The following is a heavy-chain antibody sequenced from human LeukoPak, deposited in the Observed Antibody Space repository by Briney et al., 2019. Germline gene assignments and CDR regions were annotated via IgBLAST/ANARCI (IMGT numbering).Heavy chain of an antibody. CDR2: IYYSGST. Sequence: SETLSLTCTVSGYSIRSGDYWSWIRQPPGKGLEWIGYIYYSGSTNYNPSLRSRVTISVDTSKNQFSLKLSSVTAADTAVYYCATAFNWNNIQFDYWGQGTLVTVSS. J-gene: IGHJ4*02. V-gene: IGHV4-61*08. CDR1: GYSIRSGDY. CDR3: ATAFNWNNIQFDY. D-gene: IGHD1-20*01.